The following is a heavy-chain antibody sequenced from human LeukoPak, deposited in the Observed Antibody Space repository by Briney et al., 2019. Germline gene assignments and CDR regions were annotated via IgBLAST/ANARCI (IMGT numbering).Heavy chain of an antibody. J-gene: IGHJ6*03. CDR3: ARGGVVVLASSGNYYYYMDV. V-gene: IGHV1-8*01. D-gene: IGHD2-2*01. Sequence: GASVKVSCKASGFTFTTYDINWVRQATGQGLEWMGWMNPNSGNTGYAQKFQGRVTMTRNTSISTAYMELSSLRSEDTAVYYCARGGVVVLASSGNYYYYMDVWGKGTTVTVSS. CDR1: GFTFTTYD. CDR2: MNPNSGNT.